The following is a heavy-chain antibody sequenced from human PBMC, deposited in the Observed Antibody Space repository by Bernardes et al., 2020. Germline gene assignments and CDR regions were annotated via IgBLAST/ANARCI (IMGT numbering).Heavy chain of an antibody. V-gene: IGHV3-23*01. CDR3: AKVAAFRGGLDV. Sequence: GGSLRLSCTASGFTFNNYAMNWVRQAPGQGLEWVAAISVSGDKAYYANSVKDRFIISRDSSKNTLYLQMNNLGAEDTAVYYCAKVAAFRGGLDVWGQGTTVIVSS. CDR1: GFTFNNYA. CDR2: ISVSGDKA. J-gene: IGHJ6*01. D-gene: IGHD3-3*02.